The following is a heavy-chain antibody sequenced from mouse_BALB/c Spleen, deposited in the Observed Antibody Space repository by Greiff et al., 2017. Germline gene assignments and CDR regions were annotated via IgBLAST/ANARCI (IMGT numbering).Heavy chain of an antibody. Sequence: VQLKESGPGLVKPSQSLSLTCTVTGYSITSDYAWNWIRQFPGNKLEWMGYISYSGSTSFNPSLKSRISITRDTSKNQFFLQLNSVTTEDTATYYCARSEARRNFDYWGQGTTLTVSS. CDR1: GYSITSDYA. CDR2: ISYSGST. V-gene: IGHV3-2*02. CDR3: ARSEARRNFDY. J-gene: IGHJ2*01.